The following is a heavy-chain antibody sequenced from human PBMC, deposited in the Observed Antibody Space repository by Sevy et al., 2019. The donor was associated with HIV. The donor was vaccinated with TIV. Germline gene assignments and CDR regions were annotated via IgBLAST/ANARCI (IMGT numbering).Heavy chain of an antibody. CDR1: GGSISSSSYY. J-gene: IGHJ4*02. D-gene: IGHD3-16*02. CDR3: ARFRVWGSYRGLFDY. Sequence: KQSQTLSLTCTVSGGSISSSSYYWGWIRQPPGKGLEWIGSIYYRGSTYYNPSLKSRVTISVDTSKNQFSLKLSSVTAADTAVYYCARFRVWGSYRGLFDYWGQGTLVTVSS. V-gene: IGHV4-39*01. CDR2: IYYRGST.